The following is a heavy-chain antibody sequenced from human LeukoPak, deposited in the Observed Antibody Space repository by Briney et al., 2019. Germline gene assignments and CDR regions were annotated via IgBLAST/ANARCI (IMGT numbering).Heavy chain of an antibody. V-gene: IGHV3-11*01. CDR2: ISSGGSTI. Sequence: PGGSLRLSCAASGFIFSDYYMSWIRQAPAKGLEWVSYISSGGSTIYYADSVKGRFTISRDNAKNSLYLQMNSLRAEDTALYYCAGGMTTVTTWHQYYYMDVWGKGTTVTVSS. D-gene: IGHD4-17*01. CDR1: GFIFSDYY. J-gene: IGHJ6*03. CDR3: AGGMTTVTTWHQYYYMDV.